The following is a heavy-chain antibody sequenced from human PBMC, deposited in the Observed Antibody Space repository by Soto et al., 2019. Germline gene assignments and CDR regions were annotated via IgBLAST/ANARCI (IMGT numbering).Heavy chain of an antibody. J-gene: IGHJ4*02. V-gene: IGHV3-7*01. D-gene: IGHD3-10*01. CDR3: ARDPVRGDNYNVDH. CDR2: IKPDGSDK. CDR1: GFTFSDYW. Sequence: HLGGSLRLSCAASGFTFSDYWMTWVRQAPGKGLEWVANIKPDGSDKKYVDSVKGRFTISRDNAENSLFLQMNSLRAEDTAVYYCARDPVRGDNYNVDHWGQGTLVTVSS.